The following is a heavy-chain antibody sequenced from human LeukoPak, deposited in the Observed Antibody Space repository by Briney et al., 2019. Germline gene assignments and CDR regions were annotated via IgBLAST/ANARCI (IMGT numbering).Heavy chain of an antibody. CDR1: GFTFSSYS. J-gene: IGHJ5*02. CDR3: ARGGSAVLES. V-gene: IGHV3-74*01. Sequence: GGSLRLSCAASGFTFSSYSMNWVRQGPGKGLEWVSRITSDGSSRSHADSVKDRFIISRDNAKNTLYLQMNSLRVDDTAVYYCARGGSAVLESWGQGSQVAVSS. D-gene: IGHD6-25*01. CDR2: ITSDGSSR.